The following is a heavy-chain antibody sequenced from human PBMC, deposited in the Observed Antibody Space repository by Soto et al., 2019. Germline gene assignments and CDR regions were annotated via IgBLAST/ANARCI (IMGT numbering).Heavy chain of an antibody. D-gene: IGHD4-17*01. CDR3: ARQFSVYGDYGRYFDF. CDR1: GGSISSGDYY. V-gene: IGHV4-39*01. J-gene: IGHJ4*02. CDR2: IYYGGST. Sequence: SETLSLTCTVSGGSISSGDYYWGWIRQPPGKGLEWIGTIYYGGSTFYNPSLKSRVTISVDTSKNQFSLKLSSVTAADTAVYSCARQFSVYGDYGRYFDFWGQGTLVTVSS.